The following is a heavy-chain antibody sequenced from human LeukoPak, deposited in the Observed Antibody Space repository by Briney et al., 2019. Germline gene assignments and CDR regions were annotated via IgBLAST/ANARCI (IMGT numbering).Heavy chain of an antibody. Sequence: SETLSLTCTVSGGSISSSSYYWGWIRQPPGKGLEWIGSIYYSGSTYYNPSLKSRVTISVDTSKNQFSLKLSSVTAADTAVYYCARATSSYCGGDCYAFDIWGQGTMVTVSS. V-gene: IGHV4-39*07. CDR3: ARATSSYCGGDCYAFDI. J-gene: IGHJ3*02. CDR1: GGSISSSSYY. CDR2: IYYSGST. D-gene: IGHD2-21*02.